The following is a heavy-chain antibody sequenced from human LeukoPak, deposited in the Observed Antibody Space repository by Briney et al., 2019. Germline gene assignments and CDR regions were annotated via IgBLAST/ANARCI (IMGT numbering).Heavy chain of an antibody. V-gene: IGHV6-1*01. D-gene: IGHD3-3*01. Sequence: SQTLSLTCAISGDSVSSNSAAWNWIRQSPSRGLEWLGRTYYRSKWYNDYAVSVKSRITINPDTSKNQFSLQLNSVTPEDTAAYYCVLSYYDFWSGYREPNWFDPWGQGTLVTVSS. J-gene: IGHJ5*02. CDR2: TYYRSKWYN. CDR1: GDSVSSNSAA. CDR3: VLSYYDFWSGYREPNWFDP.